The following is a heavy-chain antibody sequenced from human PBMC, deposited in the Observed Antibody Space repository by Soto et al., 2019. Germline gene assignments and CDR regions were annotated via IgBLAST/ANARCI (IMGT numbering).Heavy chain of an antibody. Sequence: SETLSLTCTVSGGSISSGGYYWSWIRQHPGKGLEWIGYIYYSGSTYYNPSLKSRVTISVDTSKNQFSLKLSSVTAADTAVYYCARDRKDSCGPNYSYYYMEVGGKGP. CDR1: GGSISSGGYY. J-gene: IGHJ6*03. V-gene: IGHV4-31*03. CDR3: ARDRKDSCGPNYSYYYMEV. CDR2: IYYSGST. D-gene: IGHD5-18*01.